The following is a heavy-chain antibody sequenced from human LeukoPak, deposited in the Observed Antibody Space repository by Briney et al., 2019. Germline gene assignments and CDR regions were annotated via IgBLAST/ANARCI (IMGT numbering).Heavy chain of an antibody. D-gene: IGHD1-26*01. V-gene: IGHV3-21*01. J-gene: IGHJ6*03. CDR1: GFTFSNYN. CDR2: ITSTSSYI. CDR3: ARDPYSGNYGNYYYYYMDV. Sequence: GGSLRLSCAASGFTFSNYNMNWVRQAPGKGLEWVSSITSTSSYIYYADSVKGRFAISRDNAKNSLYLQMSSLRAEDTALYLCARDPYSGNYGNYYYYYMDVWGKGTTVTISS.